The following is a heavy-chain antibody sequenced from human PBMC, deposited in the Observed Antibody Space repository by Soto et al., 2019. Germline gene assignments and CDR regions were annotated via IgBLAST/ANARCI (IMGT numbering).Heavy chain of an antibody. V-gene: IGHV3-30*18. CDR3: AKEDYYDYVWGSNSAEYYFDY. Sequence: GGSLRLSCAASGFTFSSYGMHWVRQAPGKGLEWVAVISYDGSNKYYADSVKGRFTISRDNSKNTLYLQMNSLRAEDTAVYYCAKEDYYDYVWGSNSAEYYFDYWGQGTLVTVSS. D-gene: IGHD3-16*01. CDR1: GFTFSSYG. J-gene: IGHJ4*02. CDR2: ISYDGSNK.